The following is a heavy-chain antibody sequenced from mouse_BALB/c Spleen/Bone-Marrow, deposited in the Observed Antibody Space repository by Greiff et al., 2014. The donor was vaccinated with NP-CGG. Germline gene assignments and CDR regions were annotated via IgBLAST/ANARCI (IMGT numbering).Heavy chain of an antibody. CDR1: GYSITSGYS. CDR2: IHYSGIT. J-gene: IGHJ4*01. Sequence: VQLKESGPDLVKPSQSLSLTRTVTGYSITSGYSWHWIRQFPGNKLEWMGYIHYSGITVYNPSLRSRISIARDTSKSQFFLQLNSVTTEDTATYYCARFAGTPYTMDYWGQGTSVTVSS. CDR3: ARFAGTPYTMDY. V-gene: IGHV3-1*02. D-gene: IGHD4-1*01.